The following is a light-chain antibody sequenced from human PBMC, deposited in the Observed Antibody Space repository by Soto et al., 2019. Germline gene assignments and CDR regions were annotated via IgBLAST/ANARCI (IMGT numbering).Light chain of an antibody. CDR3: QHRSNWPPYT. CDR1: QSVSSY. Sequence: EIVLTQSPALSLSPGERATLSCRASQSVSSYLAWYQQKPGQAPRLLIYDASNRSTGIPARFSGSGYGTDFTLTISSLEPEDCAVYYCQHRSNWPPYTFGQGTKREIK. J-gene: IGKJ2*01. CDR2: DAS. V-gene: IGKV3-11*01.